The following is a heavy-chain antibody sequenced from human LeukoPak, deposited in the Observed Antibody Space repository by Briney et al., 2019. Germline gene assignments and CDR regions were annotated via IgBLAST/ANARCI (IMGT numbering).Heavy chain of an antibody. D-gene: IGHD3-22*01. Sequence: ASVKVSCKASGYTFTGYYMHWVRQAPGQGLEWMGRINPNSGGTNYAQKFQGRVTMTRDTSISTAYMELSRLRSDDTAVYYCAREALGCYDSSGYYAPDDAFDIWGQGTMVTVSS. V-gene: IGHV1-2*06. J-gene: IGHJ3*02. CDR1: GYTFTGYY. CDR3: AREALGCYDSSGYYAPDDAFDI. CDR2: INPNSGGT.